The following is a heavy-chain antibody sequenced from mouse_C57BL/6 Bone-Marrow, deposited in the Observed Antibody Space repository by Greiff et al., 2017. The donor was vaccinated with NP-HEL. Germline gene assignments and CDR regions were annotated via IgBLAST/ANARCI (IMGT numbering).Heavy chain of an antibody. CDR2: IHPNSGST. Sequence: QVQLQQPGAELVQPGASVKLSCKASGYTFTSYWMHWVKQMPGQGLEWIGMIHPNSGSTNYNEKFKSKATLTVDKSTSTAYMQLSSLTSEDSAVYYGARDGYDIWYYAMDYWGQGTSVTVSS. V-gene: IGHV1-64*01. D-gene: IGHD2-2*01. CDR1: GYTFTSYW. J-gene: IGHJ4*01. CDR3: ARDGYDIWYYAMDY.